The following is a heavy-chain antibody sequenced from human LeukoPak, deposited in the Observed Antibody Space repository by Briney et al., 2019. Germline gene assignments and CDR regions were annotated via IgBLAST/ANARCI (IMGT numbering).Heavy chain of an antibody. D-gene: IGHD1/OR15-1a*01. V-gene: IGHV4-59*01. J-gene: IGHJ4*02. Sequence: PSETLSLTCTVSGGSISSYYWSWIRQPPGKGLEWIGYIYYSGSTNYNPSLKSRVTISVDTSKNQFSLKLSSVTAADTAVYYCASLRGGRNKIDYWGQGTLVTVSS. CDR2: IYYSGST. CDR1: GGSISSYY. CDR3: ASLRGGRNKIDY.